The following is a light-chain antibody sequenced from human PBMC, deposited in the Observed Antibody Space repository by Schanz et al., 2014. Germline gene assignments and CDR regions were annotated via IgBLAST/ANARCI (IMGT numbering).Light chain of an antibody. CDR3: SSYTITTTWV. Sequence: QSALTQPASVSGSPGQSITISCTGTSSDVGSYNLVSWYQQHPDKAPKLIIYEGTKRPSGVSNRFSGSESGNTASLTISGLQAEDEADYYCSSYTITTTWVFGGGTKLTVL. V-gene: IGLV2-14*02. CDR2: EGT. CDR1: SSDVGSYNL. J-gene: IGLJ3*02.